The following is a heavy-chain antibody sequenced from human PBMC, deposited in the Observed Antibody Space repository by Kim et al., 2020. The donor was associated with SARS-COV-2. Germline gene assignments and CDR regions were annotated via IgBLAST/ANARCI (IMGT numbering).Heavy chain of an antibody. CDR2: MNPNSGNT. V-gene: IGHV1-8*01. CDR3: ARGFRLAMVIRAMGY. Sequence: ASVKVSCKASGYTFTSYDINWVRQATGQGLEWMGWMNPNSGNTGYAQKFQGRVTMTRNTSISTAYMELNSLRSEDTAVYYCARGFRLAMVIRAMGYWGQGTLVTISS. J-gene: IGHJ4*02. CDR1: GYTFTSYD. D-gene: IGHD5-18*01.